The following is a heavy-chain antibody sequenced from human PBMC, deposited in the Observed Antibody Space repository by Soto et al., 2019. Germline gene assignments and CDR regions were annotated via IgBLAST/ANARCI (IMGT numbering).Heavy chain of an antibody. CDR3: AKVLMCTNGVCYAFDI. J-gene: IGHJ3*02. V-gene: IGHV3-23*01. Sequence: GGSLRLSCAASGFTFSSYAMSWVRQAPGKGLEWVSAISGSGGSTYYADSVKGRFTISRDNSKNTLYLQMNSLRAEDTAVYYCAKVLMCTNGVCYAFDIWGQGTMVTVSS. CDR2: ISGSGGST. D-gene: IGHD2-8*01. CDR1: GFTFSSYA.